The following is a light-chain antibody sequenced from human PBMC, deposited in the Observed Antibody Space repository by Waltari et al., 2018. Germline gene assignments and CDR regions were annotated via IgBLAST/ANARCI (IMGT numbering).Light chain of an antibody. CDR1: SSTIGNNF. Sequence: QSVLTQPPSVSAAPGQKVTISCSGRSSTIGNNFVFWYQQLPGTAPKLLIYDDNERPSGIPDRFSGSKSGTSATLGITGLQTGDEADYYCGTWDSSLSVVVFGGGTKVTVL. CDR3: GTWDSSLSVVV. J-gene: IGLJ2*01. V-gene: IGLV1-51*01. CDR2: DDN.